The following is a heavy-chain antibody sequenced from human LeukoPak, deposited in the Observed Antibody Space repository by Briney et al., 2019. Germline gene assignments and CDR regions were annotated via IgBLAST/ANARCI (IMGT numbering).Heavy chain of an antibody. CDR2: IYYGGSA. J-gene: IGHJ5*02. CDR3: ARQPNIVVVDNWFDP. Sequence: PSDTLSLTFTVSGASITSSGFSWGWIRQPPGKGLEWIGNIYYGGSAYYNPSLKSRVTISVDTSKNQFSLKLSSVTAADTAVYYCARQPNIVVVDNWFDPWGQGTLVAVSS. CDR1: GASITSSGFS. V-gene: IGHV4-39*07. D-gene: IGHD2-15*01.